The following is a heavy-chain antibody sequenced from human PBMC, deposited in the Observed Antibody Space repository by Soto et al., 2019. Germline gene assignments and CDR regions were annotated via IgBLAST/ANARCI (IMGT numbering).Heavy chain of an antibody. Sequence: ASVKVSCKASGYTFTDYYVHWVRQAPGQGLEWMGWINPNSGGTKTAQKFQGRVTVTRDTSISTAYMDLSRLRSDDTAVYYCARDVTRTHSCNNGVSNYHYYDMAGCGQGTMIIFSS. V-gene: IGHV1-2*02. D-gene: IGHD2-8*01. CDR3: ARDVTRTHSCNNGVSNYHYYDMAG. CDR2: INPNSGGT. CDR1: GYTFTDYY. J-gene: IGHJ6*02.